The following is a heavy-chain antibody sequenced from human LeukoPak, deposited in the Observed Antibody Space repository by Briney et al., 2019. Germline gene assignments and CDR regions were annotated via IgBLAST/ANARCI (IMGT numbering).Heavy chain of an antibody. CDR3: ARDGASGSNWFDP. Sequence: GGSLRLSCAASGFTFSDYYMSWVRQAPGKGLEWVANIKQDGSEKYYVDSVKGRFTISRDNAKNSLYLQMNSLRAEDTAVYYCARDGASGSNWFDPWGQGTLVTVSS. CDR2: IKQDGSEK. D-gene: IGHD3-10*01. CDR1: GFTFSDYY. J-gene: IGHJ5*02. V-gene: IGHV3-7*01.